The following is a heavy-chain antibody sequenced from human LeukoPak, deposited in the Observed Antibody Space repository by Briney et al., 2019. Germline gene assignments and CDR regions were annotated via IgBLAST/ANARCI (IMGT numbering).Heavy chain of an antibody. Sequence: GGSLRLSCAASGFTFSSYEMNWVRQSPGKGLEWVSYISSSGSTIYYADSVKGRFTISRDNAKNSLYLQMNSLRAEGTAVYYCARDLPISGGPGMDVWGQGTTVTVSS. D-gene: IGHD1-26*01. V-gene: IGHV3-48*03. CDR1: GFTFSSYE. CDR2: ISSSGSTI. J-gene: IGHJ6*02. CDR3: ARDLPISGGPGMDV.